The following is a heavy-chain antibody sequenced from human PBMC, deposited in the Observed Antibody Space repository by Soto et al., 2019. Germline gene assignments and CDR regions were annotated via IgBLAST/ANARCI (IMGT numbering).Heavy chain of an antibody. D-gene: IGHD3-22*01. J-gene: IGHJ5*01. CDR1: GFTFSSNG. CDR2: VAYDGSKT. CDR3: ARWVGGSMYDNSGKYDS. Sequence: QVQLVESGGRVVQPGRSLRLTCAASGFTFSSNGMHWVRQAPGKGLEWVALVAYDGSKTYYGDSVRGRFTISRDNSENTLYLQRNSLRAEDTAVYYCARWVGGSMYDNSGKYDSWGQGTLVTVSS. V-gene: IGHV3-30*03.